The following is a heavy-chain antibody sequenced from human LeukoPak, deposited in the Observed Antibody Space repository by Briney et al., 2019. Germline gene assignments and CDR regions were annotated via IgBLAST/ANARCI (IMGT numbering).Heavy chain of an antibody. CDR3: ARHSICFDP. V-gene: IGHV4-59*08. J-gene: IGHJ5*02. Sequence: PSETLSLACIVSGGSISSYYWSWIRQPPGKGLEWIGYIPYSGRVNCNPTIKSRVTISVDKSKNQFSLKLTSVTAADTAVYYCARHSICFDPWGRGPVNTVSA. CDR1: GGSISSYY. CDR2: IPYSGRV.